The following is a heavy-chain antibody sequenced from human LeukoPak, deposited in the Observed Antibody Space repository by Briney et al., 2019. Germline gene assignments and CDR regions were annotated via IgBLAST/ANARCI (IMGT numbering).Heavy chain of an antibody. V-gene: IGHV3-30*18. D-gene: IGHD6-13*01. CDR1: GFTFSSYG. Sequence: GGSLRLSCAASGFTFSSYGMHWVRQAPGKGLEWVAVISYDGSNKYYADSVKGRFTISRDNSKNTLYLQMNGLRAEDTAVYYCAKDFTIAAAGSPYFDYWGQGTLVTVSS. CDR3: AKDFTIAAAGSPYFDY. CDR2: ISYDGSNK. J-gene: IGHJ4*02.